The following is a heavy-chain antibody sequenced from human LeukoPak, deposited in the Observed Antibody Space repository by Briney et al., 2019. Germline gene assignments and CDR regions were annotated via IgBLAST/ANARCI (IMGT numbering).Heavy chain of an antibody. CDR3: AKGSSSSWYPAYYYYYMDV. V-gene: IGHV3-21*01. J-gene: IGHJ6*03. Sequence: GGSLRLSCAASGFTFSSYSMNWVRQAPGKGLEWVSSISSSSSYIYYADSVKGRFTISRDNSKNTLYLQMNSLRAEDTAVYYCAKGSSSSWYPAYYYYYMDVWGKGTTVTISS. CDR1: GFTFSSYS. CDR2: ISSSSSYI. D-gene: IGHD6-13*01.